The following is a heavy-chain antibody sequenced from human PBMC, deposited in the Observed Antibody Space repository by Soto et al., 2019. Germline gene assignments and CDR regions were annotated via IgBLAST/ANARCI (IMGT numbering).Heavy chain of an antibody. Sequence: QVQLVQSGAEVKKPGASVKVSCKASGYTFTSYGISWVRQAPGQGLEWMGWISAYNGNTNYAQKLQGRVTMTTDKXXSXAXXELRSLRSDDTAVYACARGSGVYDFWSGYPNWFDPWGQGTLVTVSS. D-gene: IGHD3-3*01. CDR2: ISAYNGNT. CDR3: ARGSGVYDFWSGYPNWFDP. CDR1: GYTFTSYG. V-gene: IGHV1-18*01. J-gene: IGHJ5*02.